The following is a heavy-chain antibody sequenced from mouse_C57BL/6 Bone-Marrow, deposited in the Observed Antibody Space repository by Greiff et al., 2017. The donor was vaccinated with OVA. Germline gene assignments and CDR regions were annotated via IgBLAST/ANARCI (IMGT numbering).Heavy chain of an antibody. J-gene: IGHJ3*01. CDR3: ASYYSNFVRFAY. CDR1: GYTFTSYG. V-gene: IGHV1-81*01. CDR2: IYTRSGNT. Sequence: QVQLQQSGAELVQPGASVKMSCKASGYTFTSYGISWVKQRTGQGLEWIGEIYTRSGNTYYNEKFKGKATLTADKSSSTAYMERRSLTSESSAVYFCASYYSNFVRFAYWGQGTLVTVSS. D-gene: IGHD2-5*01.